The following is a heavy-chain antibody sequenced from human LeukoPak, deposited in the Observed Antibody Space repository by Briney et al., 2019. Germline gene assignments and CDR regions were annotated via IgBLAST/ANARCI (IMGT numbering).Heavy chain of an antibody. CDR2: ISSSGSTI. J-gene: IGHJ4*02. CDR3: AREIFSSSSEVFDY. Sequence: SGGSLRLSCAASGFTFSSYEMNWVRQAQGKGLEWVSYISSSGSTIYYADSVKGRFTISRDNAKNSLYLQMNSLRAEDTAVYYRAREIFSSSSEVFDYWGQGTLVTVSS. V-gene: IGHV3-48*03. D-gene: IGHD6-6*01. CDR1: GFTFSSYE.